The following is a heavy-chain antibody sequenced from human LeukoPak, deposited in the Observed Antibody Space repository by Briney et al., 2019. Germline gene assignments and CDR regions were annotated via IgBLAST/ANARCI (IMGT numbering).Heavy chain of an antibody. J-gene: IGHJ4*02. CDR3: ARGPTRRDGFIVNY. Sequence: PSETLSLTCTVSGYSISSGYYWGWIRQPPGKGLEWIGSIYHSGSTYYNPSLKSRVTMSVDTSKNQFSLKLSSVTAADTAVYYCARGPTRRDGFIVNYWGQGTLVTVSS. V-gene: IGHV4-38-2*02. CDR2: IYHSGST. CDR1: GYSISSGYY. D-gene: IGHD5-24*01.